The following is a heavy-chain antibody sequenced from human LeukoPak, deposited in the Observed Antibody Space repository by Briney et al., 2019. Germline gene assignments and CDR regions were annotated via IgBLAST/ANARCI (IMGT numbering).Heavy chain of an antibody. Sequence: PSETLSLTCTVSGGSISSYYWSWIRQPPGKGLEWVSSISSSSSYIYYADSVKGRFTISRDNAKNSLYLQMNSLRAEDTAVYYCARGSGSYYYWGQGTLVTVSS. CDR2: ISSSSSYI. CDR1: GGSISSYY. CDR3: ARGSGSYYY. V-gene: IGHV3-21*01. J-gene: IGHJ4*02. D-gene: IGHD1-26*01.